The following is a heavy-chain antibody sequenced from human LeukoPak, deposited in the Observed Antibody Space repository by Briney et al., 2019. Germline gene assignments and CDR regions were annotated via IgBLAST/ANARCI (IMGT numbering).Heavy chain of an antibody. J-gene: IGHJ3*02. CDR2: IIGSGGST. CDR3: ARGGSYHSAFEI. CDR1: GFTFSSYG. Sequence: GGSLRLSCEASGFTFSSYGMRCVRQPPGKGLEWVSVIIGSGGSTYYADSLKGRFTISIDNSKNPLYLQMNSLRAADTAVYYCARGGSYHSAFEIWGQGTMVTVPS. D-gene: IGHD1-26*01. V-gene: IGHV3-23*01.